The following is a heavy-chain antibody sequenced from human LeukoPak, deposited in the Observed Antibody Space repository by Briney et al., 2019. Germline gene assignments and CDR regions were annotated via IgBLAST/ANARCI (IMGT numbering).Heavy chain of an antibody. CDR1: GYTFTSYD. J-gene: IGHJ4*02. Sequence: GASVKVSCKASGYTFTSYDINWVRQATGQGLEWMGWMNPNSGNTGYAQKFQGRVTMTRNTSISTAYMELSSLRSEDTAVYYCARGPPPRDFWSGYYSGYFDYGGQEPLVTVSS. CDR3: ARGPPPRDFWSGYYSGYFDY. D-gene: IGHD3-3*01. CDR2: MNPNSGNT. V-gene: IGHV1-8*01.